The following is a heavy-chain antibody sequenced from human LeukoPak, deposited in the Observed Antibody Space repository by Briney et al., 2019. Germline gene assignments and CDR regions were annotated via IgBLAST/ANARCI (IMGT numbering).Heavy chain of an antibody. V-gene: IGHV4-34*01. J-gene: IGHJ5*01. CDR1: GASFSYDY. Sequence: SETLSLTCAVYGASFSYDYWSWIRQAPGKGLEWIGEINHSGSITYNPSLKSRVTISAEKSKSQFSLRLTSVTAADTAVYYCAKGVWAPRFDSWGQGTLVTVSS. CDR3: AKGVWAPRFDS. D-gene: IGHD7-27*01. CDR2: INHSGSI.